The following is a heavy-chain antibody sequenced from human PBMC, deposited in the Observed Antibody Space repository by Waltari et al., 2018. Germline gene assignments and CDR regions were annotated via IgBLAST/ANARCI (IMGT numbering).Heavy chain of an antibody. V-gene: IGHV3-73*01. CDR1: GLIFSDFA. Sequence: EVQLVESGGALVQPGGSLKLSCATSGLIFSDFAIHWVRQASGKGQGWVGRIRSRTKGDATAYSTSVEGRFTISRDDSKNAVYLQMNSLNTDDTAVYYCIRPFELGIDWGQGTLVTVSS. D-gene: IGHD7-27*01. CDR3: IRPFELGID. J-gene: IGHJ4*02. CDR2: IRSRTKGDAT.